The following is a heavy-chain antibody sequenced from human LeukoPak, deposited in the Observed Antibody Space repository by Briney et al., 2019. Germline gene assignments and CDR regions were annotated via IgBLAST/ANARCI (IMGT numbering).Heavy chain of an antibody. CDR1: GGTFSNYA. D-gene: IGHD1-26*01. V-gene: IGHV1-69*13. CDR3: ARSYSGYYYMDV. Sequence: SVKVSCKVSGGTFSNYAISWVRQAPGQGLEWMGGIIPNFEIAKFAQKFQGRVTITADESTSTAYMELRSLRSDDTAVYYCARSYSGYYYMDVWGKGTTVTISS. J-gene: IGHJ6*03. CDR2: IIPNFEIA.